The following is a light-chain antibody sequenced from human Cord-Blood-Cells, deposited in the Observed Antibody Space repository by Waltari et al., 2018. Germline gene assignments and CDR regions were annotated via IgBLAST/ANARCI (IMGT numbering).Light chain of an antibody. CDR2: GAS. CDR3: QQRSNWPPT. Sequence: EIVLTQSPATLSLSPGERATLSCRASQSVSSYLAWYQQKPGQAPRLRIYGASNRATGIPVRFSGSGSETDFTLTISSLEPEDFAVYYCQQRSNWPPTFGQGTRLEIK. J-gene: IGKJ5*01. V-gene: IGKV3-11*01. CDR1: QSVSSY.